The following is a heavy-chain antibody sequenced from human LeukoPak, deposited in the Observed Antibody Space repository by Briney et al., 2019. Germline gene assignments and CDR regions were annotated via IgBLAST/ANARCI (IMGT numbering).Heavy chain of an antibody. CDR3: ARVHSRKDAFDI. J-gene: IGHJ3*02. D-gene: IGHD4-11*01. CDR2: ISANNANR. V-gene: IGHV1-18*01. Sequence: ASVKVSCKASGYTFTSYAITWVRQAPGQGLEWMGWISANNANRNYAQKYQGRVTMTTDTSTSTGYMELRSLRFDDTAVYYCARVHSRKDAFDIWGQGTMVTVSS. CDR1: GYTFTSYA.